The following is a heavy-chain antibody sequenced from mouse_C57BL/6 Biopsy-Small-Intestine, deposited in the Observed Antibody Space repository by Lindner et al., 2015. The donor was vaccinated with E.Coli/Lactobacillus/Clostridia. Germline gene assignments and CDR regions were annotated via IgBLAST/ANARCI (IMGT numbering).Heavy chain of an antibody. J-gene: IGHJ2*01. D-gene: IGHD1-1*02. CDR3: ARGPSGGYFDY. V-gene: IGHV1-72*04. CDR2: INPKSGGT. CDR1: GYTFIDYY. Sequence: SVKVSCKASGYTFIDYYIHWMRQAPGQGPEWMGWINPKSGGTDYAQKFQGRVTMTRDTSVSTVYMELSRLRFDDSAVYYCARGPSGGYFDYWGQGTLVTVSS.